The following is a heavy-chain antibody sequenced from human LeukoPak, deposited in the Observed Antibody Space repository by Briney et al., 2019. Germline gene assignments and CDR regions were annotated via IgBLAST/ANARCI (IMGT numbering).Heavy chain of an antibody. V-gene: IGHV3-7*01. CDR3: ARDRGYTRTNSGGYPVFDL. D-gene: IGHD2-15*01. J-gene: IGHJ4*02. Sequence: PGGSLRLSCAASGFTFSSYWMSWVRQAPGKGLEWVANIKQDGSEKYYVDSVKGRFTISRDNAKNSLYLQMNSLRAEDTAVYYCARDRGYTRTNSGGYPVFDLWGQGTLVTVSS. CDR2: IKQDGSEK. CDR1: GFTFSSYW.